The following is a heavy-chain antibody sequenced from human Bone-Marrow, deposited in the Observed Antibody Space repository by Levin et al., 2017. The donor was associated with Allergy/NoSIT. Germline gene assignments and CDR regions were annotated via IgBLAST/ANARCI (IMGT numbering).Heavy chain of an antibody. CDR3: ARDRVVASSGTYYYYGMAV. CDR2: IYYSGST. D-gene: IGHD2-15*01. CDR1: GGSINNYH. Sequence: SETLSLTCIVSGGSINNYHWSWIRQPPGKGLEWIGYIYYSGSTNYNPSLKSRVTMSVDTSKNQFSLTLNSVTAADTAVDYCARDRVVASSGTYYYYGMAVWGQGTTVTVSS. V-gene: IGHV4-59*01. J-gene: IGHJ6*01.